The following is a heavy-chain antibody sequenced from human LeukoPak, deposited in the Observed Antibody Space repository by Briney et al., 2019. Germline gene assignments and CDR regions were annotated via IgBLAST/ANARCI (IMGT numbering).Heavy chain of an antibody. J-gene: IGHJ4*02. CDR3: ARDPESSSFDL. D-gene: IGHD6-13*01. CDR1: GFSFSTYR. Sequence: GGSLRLSCAASGFSFSTYRMSWVRQTPEKGLEFVANIDQGGSVRNYMDSLKGRCTISRDNAKKSLYLEINSLRADDTAVYYCARDPESSSFDLWGRGALVTVSS. V-gene: IGHV3-7*01. CDR2: IDQGGSVR.